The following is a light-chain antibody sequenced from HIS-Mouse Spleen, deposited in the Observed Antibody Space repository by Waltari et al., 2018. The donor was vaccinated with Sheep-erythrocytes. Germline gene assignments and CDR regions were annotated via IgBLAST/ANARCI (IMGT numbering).Light chain of an antibody. CDR2: DAS. V-gene: IGKV3-11*01. CDR1: QSVSSY. J-gene: IGKJ2*01. CDR3: QQRSNWYT. Sequence: EIVFTQSPPTLSLSPGERATLTFRASQSVSSYLAWYQKKPGQAPSLLIYDASNRATGIPARFSGSGAETDFTLTISSLEPEDFAVYYCQQRSNWYTFGQGTKLEIK.